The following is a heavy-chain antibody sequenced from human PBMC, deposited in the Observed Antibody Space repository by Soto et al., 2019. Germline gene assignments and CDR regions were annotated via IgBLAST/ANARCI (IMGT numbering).Heavy chain of an antibody. D-gene: IGHD3-9*01. J-gene: IGHJ4*02. V-gene: IGHV4-30-2*01. Sequence: PSETLSLTCAVSGGSISSGGYSWSWIRQPPGKGLEWIGYIYHSGSTYYNPSLKSRVTISVDRSKNQFSLKLSSVTAADTAVYYCARSLRYFDHDFWGQGTLVTVSS. CDR2: IYHSGST. CDR1: GGSISSGGYS. CDR3: ARSLRYFDHDF.